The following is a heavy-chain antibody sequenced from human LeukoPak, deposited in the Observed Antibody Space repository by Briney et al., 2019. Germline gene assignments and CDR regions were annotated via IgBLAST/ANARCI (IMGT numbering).Heavy chain of an antibody. CDR2: MNPNRGNT. D-gene: IGHD3-22*01. Sequence: EASVKVSCKASGYTFTSYDINWVRQATGQGIEWMGWMNPNRGNTGYAQKLHGRVTMTRNNSIGPASMELRSVGCEDPAVYYCARGRSVVSDYWGQGTLVTVSS. J-gene: IGHJ4*02. CDR3: ARGRSVVSDY. V-gene: IGHV1-8*01. CDR1: GYTFTSYD.